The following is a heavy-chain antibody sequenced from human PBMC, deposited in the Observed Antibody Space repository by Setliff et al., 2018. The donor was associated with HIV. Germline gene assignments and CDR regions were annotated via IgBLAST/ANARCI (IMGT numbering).Heavy chain of an antibody. CDR1: GGSISSGSYY. CDR3: ARVDCSGTSCYRDSYYYMDV. CDR2: LYYSGST. D-gene: IGHD2-2*01. V-gene: IGHV4-39*01. J-gene: IGHJ6*03. Sequence: SETLSLTCTVSGGSISSGSYYWSWIRQPPGKGLEYIGSLYYSGSTYYNPSLKSRVTISVDTSKNQFSLNLSSVTAADTAVYYCARVDCSGTSCYRDSYYYMDVWGKGTTVTVSS.